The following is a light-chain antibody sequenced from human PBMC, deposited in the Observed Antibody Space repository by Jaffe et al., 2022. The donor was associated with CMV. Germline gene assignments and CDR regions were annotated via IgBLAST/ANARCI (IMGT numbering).Light chain of an antibody. V-gene: IGLV5-45*03. CDR2: YRSDSDN. Sequence: QAVLTQPSSLSASPGASASLTCTLRGGINVGTYRIYWYQQKSGSPPQFLLKYRSDSDNQQGSGVPSRFSGSKDASANAGILLISGLQSEDEADYYCMIWHSSAWVFGGGTKLTVL. CDR1: GGINVGTYR. CDR3: MIWHSSAWV. J-gene: IGLJ3*02.